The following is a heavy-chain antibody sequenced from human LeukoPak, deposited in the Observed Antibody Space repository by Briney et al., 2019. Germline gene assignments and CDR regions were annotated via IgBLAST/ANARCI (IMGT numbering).Heavy chain of an antibody. CDR3: ARLLGYCSGGSCYPRWFAP. V-gene: IGHV4-4*02. CDR1: GGSITTTNY. CDR2: ISLTGRT. D-gene: IGHD2-15*01. Sequence: PSETLSLTCGVSGGSITTTNYWSWVRQPPGGGLEWIGEISLTGRTHYNPSLKSRVHISIDESKNHLYLNLASVTAADTAVYYCARLLGYCSGGSCYPRWFAPWGQGTLVTVSS. J-gene: IGHJ5*02.